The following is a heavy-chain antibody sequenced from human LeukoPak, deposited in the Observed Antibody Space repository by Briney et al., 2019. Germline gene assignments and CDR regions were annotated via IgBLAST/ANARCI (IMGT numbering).Heavy chain of an antibody. CDR1: GFTFSRHG. J-gene: IGHJ5*02. D-gene: IGHD5-18*01. CDR3: ARGRGYSQSNWVDP. Sequence: PGGSLRLSCAASGFTFSRHGMHWVRQAPGKGLEWVTSIYYDGSNKNYADSVKGRFTISRDNSKNTLYLQMNSLRAEDTAVYYCARGRGYSQSNWVDPWGQGTMVTVSA. CDR2: IYYDGSNK. V-gene: IGHV3-30*12.